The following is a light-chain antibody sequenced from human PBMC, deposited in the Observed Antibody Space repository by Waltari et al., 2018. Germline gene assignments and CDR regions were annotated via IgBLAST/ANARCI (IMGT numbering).Light chain of an antibody. CDR2: AAS. CDR1: QGISNY. J-gene: IGKJ2*01. CDR3: QKYNSAPHT. V-gene: IGKV1-27*01. Sequence: DIQMTQSPSSLSASVGDRVTITCRASQGISNYLAWYQQTPGKVPKLLIYAASTLQSGVPSRFSGSGSGTDFTHTISRLQPEDVATYYCQKYNSAPHTFGQGTKLEIK.